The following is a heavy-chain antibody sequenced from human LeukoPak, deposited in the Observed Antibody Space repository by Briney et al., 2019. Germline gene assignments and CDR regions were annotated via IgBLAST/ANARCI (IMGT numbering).Heavy chain of an antibody. CDR2: INPSGGST. V-gene: IGHV1-46*01. CDR1: GYTFTSSY. D-gene: IGHD6-13*01. J-gene: IGHJ4*02. Sequence: ASVKVSCKASGYTFTSSYMHWVRQAPGQGLEWMGIINPSGGSTSYAQKFQARVAMTRDMSTSTVYMELSSLRSEDTAVYYCARSRSWIYFDYWGQGTLVTVSS. CDR3: ARSRSWIYFDY.